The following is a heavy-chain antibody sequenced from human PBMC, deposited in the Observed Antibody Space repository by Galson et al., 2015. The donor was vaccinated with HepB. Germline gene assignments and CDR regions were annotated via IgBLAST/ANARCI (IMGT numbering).Heavy chain of an antibody. CDR1: GGSISSSNW. Sequence: LSLTCAVSGGSISSSNWWSWVRQPPGKGLEWIGEIYHSGSTNYNPSLKSRVTISVDKSKNQFSLKLSSVTAADTAVYHCARGPGGRTHQLFDYWGQGTLVTVSS. J-gene: IGHJ4*02. CDR3: ARGPGGRTHQLFDY. D-gene: IGHD2-2*01. CDR2: IYHSGST. V-gene: IGHV4-4*02.